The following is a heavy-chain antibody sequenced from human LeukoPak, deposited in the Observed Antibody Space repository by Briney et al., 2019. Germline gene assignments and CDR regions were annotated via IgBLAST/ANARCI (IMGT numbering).Heavy chain of an antibody. J-gene: IGHJ3*02. CDR1: GGTFSSYA. CDR2: ISGSGGST. D-gene: IGHD3-22*01. Sequence: GASVKVSCKASGGTFSSYAMSWVRQAPGKGLEWVSAISGSGGSTYYADSVKGRFTISRDNSKNTVYLQMNSLRAEDTAVYYCAKDWGTMIVVVITPGAFDIWGQGTMVTVSS. CDR3: AKDWGTMIVVVITPGAFDI. V-gene: IGHV3-23*01.